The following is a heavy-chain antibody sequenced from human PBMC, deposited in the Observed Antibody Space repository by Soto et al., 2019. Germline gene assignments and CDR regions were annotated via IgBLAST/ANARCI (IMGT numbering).Heavy chain of an antibody. CDR2: ISYDGSNK. J-gene: IGHJ4*02. D-gene: IGHD3-22*01. Sequence: GGSLRLSCAASGFTFSSYAMHWVRQAPGKGLEWVAVISYDGSNKYYADSVKGRFTISRDNSKNTLYLQMNSLRAEDTAVYYCARDALKPYYYDSSGYYPGGFDYWGQGTLVTVSS. V-gene: IGHV3-30*01. CDR1: GFTFSSYA. CDR3: ARDALKPYYYDSSGYYPGGFDY.